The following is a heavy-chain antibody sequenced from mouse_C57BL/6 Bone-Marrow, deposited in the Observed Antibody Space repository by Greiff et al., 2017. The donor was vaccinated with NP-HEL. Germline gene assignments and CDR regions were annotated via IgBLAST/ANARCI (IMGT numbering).Heavy chain of an antibody. Sequence: QVQLQQPGAELVKPGASVKLSCKASGYTFTSYWMHWVKQRPGQGLEWIGMIHPNSGSTNYNEKFKSKATLTVDKSSSTAYMQLSSLTSEDSAVYYCARLGRQVRLRFAYWGQGTTLTVSS. D-gene: IGHD3-2*02. CDR2: IHPNSGST. J-gene: IGHJ2*01. CDR3: ARLGRQVRLRFAY. V-gene: IGHV1-64*01. CDR1: GYTFTSYW.